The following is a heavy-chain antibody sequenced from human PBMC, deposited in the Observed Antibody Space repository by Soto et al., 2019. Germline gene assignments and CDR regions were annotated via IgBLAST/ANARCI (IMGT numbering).Heavy chain of an antibody. J-gene: IGHJ6*02. D-gene: IGHD1-7*01. CDR1: GGSISSGGYH. V-gene: IGHV4-31*03. CDR3: AGRRSGNYGDV. CDR2: IYYSGST. Sequence: SETLSLTCTVSGGSISSGGYHWSWIRQHPGKGLEWIGYIYYSGSTYYNPSLKSRVTISVDTSKNQFSLKLSSVTAADTAVYYCAGRRSGNYGDVWGQGTTVTVSS.